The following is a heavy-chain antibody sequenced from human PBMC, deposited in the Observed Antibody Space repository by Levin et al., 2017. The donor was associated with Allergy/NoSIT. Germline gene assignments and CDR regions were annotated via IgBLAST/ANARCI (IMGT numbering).Heavy chain of an antibody. CDR2: IKQDGSEK. V-gene: IGHV3-7*04. CDR1: GFTFSSYW. J-gene: IGHJ4*02. D-gene: IGHD4-23*01. CDR3: ATATDYGGPVDY. Sequence: GESLKISCAASGFTFSSYWMSWVRQAPGKGLEWVANIKQDGSEKYYVDSVKGRFTISRDNAKNSLYLQMNSLRAEDTAVYYCATATDYGGPVDYWGQGTLVTVSS.